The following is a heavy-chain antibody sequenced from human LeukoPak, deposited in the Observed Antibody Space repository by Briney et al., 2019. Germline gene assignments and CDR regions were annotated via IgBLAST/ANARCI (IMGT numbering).Heavy chain of an antibody. CDR1: GFTFSSYW. CDR3: ASFGRYNWFDP. J-gene: IGHJ5*02. V-gene: IGHV3-74*01. D-gene: IGHD3-10*01. Sequence: GGSLRLSCAASGFTFSSYWMHWVRQAPGKGLVWVSRINNDGSSTSYADSVKGRFTISRDNAKNTLYLQMNSLRAEDTAVYYCASFGRYNWFDPWGQGTLVTVSS. CDR2: INNDGSST.